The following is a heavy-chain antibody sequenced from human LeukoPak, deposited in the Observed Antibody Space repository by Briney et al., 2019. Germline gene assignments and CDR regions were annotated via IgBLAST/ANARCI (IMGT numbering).Heavy chain of an antibody. J-gene: IGHJ1*01. V-gene: IGHV3-23*01. CDR2: ITPNADRT. D-gene: IGHD3-22*01. CDR1: AFTFCSYG. Sequence: GGSLRLSCAASAFTFCSYGMSWVRQAPGKGLEWVSFITPNADRTSYADSVEGRFTISRDNPRNTLYMQMNSLRDEDTALYYCAIMHGYYDGSGYWVQWGQGTLVTVSS. CDR3: AIMHGYYDGSGYWVQ.